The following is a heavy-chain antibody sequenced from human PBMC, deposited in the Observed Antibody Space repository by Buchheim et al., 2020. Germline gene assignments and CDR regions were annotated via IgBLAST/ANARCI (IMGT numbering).Heavy chain of an antibody. CDR3: ARGRVWDYYGSGSYRYRDWFDP. D-gene: IGHD3-10*01. V-gene: IGHV4-34*01. CDR1: GGSFSGYY. Sequence: QVQLQQWGAGLLKPSETLSLTCAVYGGSFSGYYWSWIRQPPGKGLEWIGEINHSGSTNYNPSLKSRVTISVDTSKNQFSLKLSSVTAADTAVYYCARGRVWDYYGSGSYRYRDWFDPWGQGTL. CDR2: INHSGST. J-gene: IGHJ5*02.